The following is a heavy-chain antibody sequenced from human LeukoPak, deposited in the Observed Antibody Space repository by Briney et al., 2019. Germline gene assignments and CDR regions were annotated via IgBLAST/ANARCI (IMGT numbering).Heavy chain of an antibody. CDR1: GGSFSGYY. CDR2: IYHSGST. V-gene: IGHV4-38-2*01. Sequence: SETLSLTCAVYGGSFSGYYWGWIRQPPGKGLEWIGSIYHSGSTYYNPSLKSRVTISVDTSKNQFSLKLSSVTAADTAVYYCARHDYSNYSPKYWGQGTLVTVSS. D-gene: IGHD4-11*01. CDR3: ARHDYSNYSPKY. J-gene: IGHJ4*02.